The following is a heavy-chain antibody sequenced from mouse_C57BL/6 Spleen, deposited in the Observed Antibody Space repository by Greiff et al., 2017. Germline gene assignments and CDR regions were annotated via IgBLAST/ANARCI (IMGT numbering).Heavy chain of an antibody. CDR2: ISYDGSN. CDR1: GYSITSGYS. CDR3: ARADYSNSGYTMDY. D-gene: IGHD2-5*01. J-gene: IGHJ4*01. Sequence: ESGPGLVKPSQSLSLTCSVTGYSITSGYSWNWIRQFPGNNLEWLGYISYDGSNNYNPSLQNRISITRDTSKNQFFLKLNSVTTENTTTYYCARADYSNSGYTMDYWGQGTSGTVSS. V-gene: IGHV3-6*01.